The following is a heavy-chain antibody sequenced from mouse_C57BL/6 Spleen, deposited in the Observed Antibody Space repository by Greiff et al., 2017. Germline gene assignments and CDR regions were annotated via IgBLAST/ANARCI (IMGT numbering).Heavy chain of an antibody. V-gene: IGHV1-9*01. J-gene: IGHJ4*01. CDR2: ILPGNGST. D-gene: IGHD2-10*01. Sequence: VQLQQSGAELMKPGASVKLSCKAPGYTFTGYWIEWVKPRPGHGLEWIGEILPGNGSTNYNEKCKGKATFTADTSSNTAYMQLSSLTTEDSAIYYCAPSYDYYAMDYWGQGTSVTVSS. CDR3: APSYDYYAMDY. CDR1: GYTFTGYW.